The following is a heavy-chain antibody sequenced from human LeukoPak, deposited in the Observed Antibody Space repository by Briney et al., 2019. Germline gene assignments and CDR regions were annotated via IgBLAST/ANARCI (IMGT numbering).Heavy chain of an antibody. D-gene: IGHD6-13*01. CDR1: GYTFTSYG. Sequence: GASVKVSCKASGYTFTSYGISWVRQAPGQGLEWMGWINAGNGNTKYSQKFQGRVTITRDTSASTAYMELSSLRSEDTAVYYCARVMIRGIAFPGYWGQGTLVTVSS. J-gene: IGHJ4*02. CDR3: ARVMIRGIAFPGY. V-gene: IGHV1-3*01. CDR2: INAGNGNT.